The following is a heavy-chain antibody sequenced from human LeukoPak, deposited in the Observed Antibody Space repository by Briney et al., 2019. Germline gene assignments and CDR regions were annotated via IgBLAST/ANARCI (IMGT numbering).Heavy chain of an antibody. D-gene: IGHD2-8*01. J-gene: IGHJ6*03. V-gene: IGHV3-30*04. CDR1: GFTFSNYV. Sequence: PGRSLRLSCAASGFTFSNYVIHWVRQAPGKGPEWVTVISYDGNNKYYADSVKGRFTISRDSSKNTLYLQLNSLREEDTALYYCARAPNCYYMDVWGRGTTVTVSS. CDR2: ISYDGNNK. CDR3: ARAPNCYYMDV.